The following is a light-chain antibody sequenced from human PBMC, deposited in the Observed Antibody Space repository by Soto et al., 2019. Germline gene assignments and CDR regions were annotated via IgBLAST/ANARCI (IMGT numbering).Light chain of an antibody. CDR3: QQYYSAPFT. V-gene: IGKV4-1*01. Sequence: DIVMTQSPDSLAVSLGERATINCKSSQSVLYSSDNKNYLAWYQQKPGQPPKMVIYWASTRESGVPARFSGSGSGTDFTLTISSLQAEDVAVYYCQQYYSAPFTFGPGTKVDIK. J-gene: IGKJ3*01. CDR1: QSVLYSSDNKNY. CDR2: WAS.